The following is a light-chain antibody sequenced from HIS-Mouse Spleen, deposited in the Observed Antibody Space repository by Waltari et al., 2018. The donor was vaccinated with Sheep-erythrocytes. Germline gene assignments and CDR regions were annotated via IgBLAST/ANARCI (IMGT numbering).Light chain of an antibody. CDR3: CSYAGSYNHV. Sequence: QSALTQRRSVSGSPGQSVTIYCTGTSSDVGGYNYVSWYQQPPGKAPKLMIYDVSKRPSGVPDRFSGSKSGNTASLTISGLQAEDEADYYCCSYAGSYNHVFATGTKVTVL. V-gene: IGLV2-11*02. J-gene: IGLJ1*01. CDR2: DVS. CDR1: SSDVGGYNY.